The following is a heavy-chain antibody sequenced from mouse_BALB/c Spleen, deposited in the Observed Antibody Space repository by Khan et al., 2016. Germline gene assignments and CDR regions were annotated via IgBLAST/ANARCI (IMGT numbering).Heavy chain of an antibody. CDR3: AGYDGSTYVRGMDY. V-gene: IGHV3-8*02. D-gene: IGHD1-1*01. CDR2: ISHSGST. J-gene: IGHJ4*01. CDR1: GDSITSGY. Sequence: EVQLQESGPSLVKLSQTLSLTCSVTGDSITSGYWNWIRKFPGNKLEYMGYISHSGSTYYNPSLISRISITRDTSKNQYYLKLNSVTTEDTATYYCAGYDGSTYVRGMDYWGQGTSVTVSA.